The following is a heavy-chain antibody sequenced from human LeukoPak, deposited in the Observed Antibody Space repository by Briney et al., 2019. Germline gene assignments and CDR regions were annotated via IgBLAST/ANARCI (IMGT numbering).Heavy chain of an antibody. CDR3: AKGSGAGRPYYFDY. D-gene: IGHD3-3*01. V-gene: IGHV4-59*01. CDR2: IYYSGST. Sequence: SETLSLTCTVSGGSISSYYWSWIRQPPGKGLEWIGYIYYSGSTNYNPSLKSRVTISVDTSKNQFSLKLSSVTAADTAMYYCAKGSGAGRPYYFDYWGQGTLVTVSS. CDR1: GGSISSYY. J-gene: IGHJ4*02.